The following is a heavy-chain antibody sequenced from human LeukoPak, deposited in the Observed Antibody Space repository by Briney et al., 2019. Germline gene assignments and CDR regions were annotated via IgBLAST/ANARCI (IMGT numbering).Heavy chain of an antibody. D-gene: IGHD3-3*01. J-gene: IGHJ6*03. Sequence: GGSLRLSCEASGFTFSGYGMHWVRQAPDKGLEWVAVTSYDGTEKYYEDSVKGRFTISRDSSKNTLSLQMNSLKSEDTAVYYCAKNFWSDKYSYYYMDVCGKGTTVTVSS. CDR2: TSYDGTEK. CDR1: GFTFSGYG. CDR3: AKNFWSDKYSYYYMDV. V-gene: IGHV3-30*18.